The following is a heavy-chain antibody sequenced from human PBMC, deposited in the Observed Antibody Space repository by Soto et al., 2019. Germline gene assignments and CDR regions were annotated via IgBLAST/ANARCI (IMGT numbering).Heavy chain of an antibody. D-gene: IGHD3-9*01. CDR3: AKVQGGILTGYYNDY. J-gene: IGHJ4*02. CDR2: ISYDGSNK. CDR1: GFTFSSYG. V-gene: IGHV3-30*18. Sequence: VGSLRLSCAASGFTFSSYGMHWVRQAPGKGLEWVAVISYDGSNKYYADSVKGRFTISRDNSKNTLYLQMNSLRAEDTAVYYCAKVQGGILTGYYNDYWGQGTLVTVSS.